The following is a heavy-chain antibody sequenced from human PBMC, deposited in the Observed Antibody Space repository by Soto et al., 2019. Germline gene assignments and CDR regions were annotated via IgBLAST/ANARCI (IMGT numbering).Heavy chain of an antibody. J-gene: IGHJ4*02. CDR1: GYTLTELS. Sequence: ASVKVSCKVSGYTLTELSMHWVRQAPGKGLEWMGGFDPEDGETIYAQKFQGRVTMTEDTSTDTAYMELSSLRSEDTAVYYCATQQGYSYGPGVYYFDYWGQGTLVTVSS. D-gene: IGHD5-18*01. V-gene: IGHV1-24*01. CDR3: ATQQGYSYGPGVYYFDY. CDR2: FDPEDGET.